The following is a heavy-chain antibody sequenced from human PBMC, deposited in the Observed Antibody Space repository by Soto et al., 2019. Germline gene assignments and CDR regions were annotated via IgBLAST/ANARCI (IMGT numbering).Heavy chain of an antibody. Sequence: ASVEVSCXASGGTLSSCTISWVRQAPGQGLEWMGRIIPILGIANYAQKFQGRVTITADKSTSTAYMELSSLRSEDTAVYYCARDPSIAAAGPPWGQGTLVTVS. CDR3: ARDPSIAAAGPP. V-gene: IGHV1-69*04. D-gene: IGHD6-13*01. J-gene: IGHJ5*02. CDR2: IIPILGIA. CDR1: GGTLSSCT.